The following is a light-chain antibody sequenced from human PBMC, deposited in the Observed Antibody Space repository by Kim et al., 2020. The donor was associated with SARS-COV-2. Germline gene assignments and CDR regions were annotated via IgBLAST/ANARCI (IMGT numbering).Light chain of an antibody. CDR3: NSRDSSGYRLV. Sequence: SSELTQDPAVSVALGQTVRITCQGDSLRSYYASWYQQKPGQAPVLLIYGKNNRPSAIPDRFSGSSSGNTASLTITGAQAEDEADYYCNSRDSSGYRLVFGGGTQLTVL. V-gene: IGLV3-19*01. CDR2: GKN. CDR1: SLRSYY. J-gene: IGLJ2*01.